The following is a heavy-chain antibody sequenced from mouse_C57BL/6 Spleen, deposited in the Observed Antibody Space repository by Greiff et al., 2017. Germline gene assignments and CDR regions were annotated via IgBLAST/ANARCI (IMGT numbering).Heavy chain of an antibody. CDR2: IDPETGGT. V-gene: IGHV1-15*01. Sequence: QVQLQQSGAELVRPGASVTLSCKASGYTFTDYEMHWVKQTPVHGLEWIGAIDPETGGTAYNQKFKGKAILTADKSSSTAYMELRSLTSEDSAVYYYTKDPHYAMDYWGQGTSVTVSS. J-gene: IGHJ4*01. CDR3: TKDPHYAMDY. CDR1: GYTFTDYE.